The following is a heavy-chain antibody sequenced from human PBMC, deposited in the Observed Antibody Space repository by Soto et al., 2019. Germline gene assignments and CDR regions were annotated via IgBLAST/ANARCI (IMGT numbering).Heavy chain of an antibody. Sequence: SETLSLTCTVSGDSISSPFYYWAWVRQPPGKGLEWVGTLHSNGSTHYSPSLKTRVTISGDTSKNQFSLRMTSVTAADTASYHCARRGYGDYTLSDWGQGTLVTVSS. V-gene: IGHV4-39*01. D-gene: IGHD5-12*01. CDR3: ARRGYGDYTLSD. CDR1: GDSISSPFYY. J-gene: IGHJ4*02. CDR2: LHSNGST.